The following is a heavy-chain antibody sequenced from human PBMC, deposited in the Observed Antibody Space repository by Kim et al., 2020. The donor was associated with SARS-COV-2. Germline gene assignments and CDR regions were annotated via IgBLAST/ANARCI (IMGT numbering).Heavy chain of an antibody. V-gene: IGHV3-23*01. J-gene: IGHJ5*02. Sequence: GGSLRLSCAASGFTFSSYAMSWVRQAPGKGLEWVSAISGSGGSTYYADSVKGRFTISRDNSKNTLYLQMNSLRAEDTAVYYCAKDPAGYCSGGSCYPAGWFDPWGQGTLVTVSS. D-gene: IGHD2-15*01. CDR1: GFTFSSYA. CDR3: AKDPAGYCSGGSCYPAGWFDP. CDR2: ISGSGGST.